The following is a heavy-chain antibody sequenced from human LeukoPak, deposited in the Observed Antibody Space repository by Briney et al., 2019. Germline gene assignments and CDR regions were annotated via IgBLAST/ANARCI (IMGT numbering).Heavy chain of an antibody. D-gene: IGHD5-18*01. CDR2: ISSSSSYI. CDR1: GFTFSSYC. V-gene: IGHV3-21*01. J-gene: IGHJ4*02. CDR3: ARGSDTAMVLFSCFDY. Sequence: KPGGSLRLSCAASGFTFSSYCMDWVRQTPGKGLEWVSSISSSSSYIYYADSVKGRFTISRDNARKSLYLQMNTLRAEDTAVYYCARGSDTAMVLFSCFDYWGQGTLVTVSS.